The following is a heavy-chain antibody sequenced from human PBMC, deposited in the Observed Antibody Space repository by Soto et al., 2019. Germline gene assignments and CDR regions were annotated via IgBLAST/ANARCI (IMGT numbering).Heavy chain of an antibody. J-gene: IGHJ4*02. CDR1: SSSNANGHY. D-gene: IGHD4-4*01. V-gene: IGHV4-38-2*01. CDR2: FHRSGPT. Sequence: SETLSLTCDVSSSSNANGHYWGWIRQPPGKGLEWLGCFHRSGPTYYRPSLKSRLAISVDMSKNRVSLSLTSVTAADTAIYYCINSQGLSPADSCGRGILVTVYS. CDR3: INSQGLSPADS.